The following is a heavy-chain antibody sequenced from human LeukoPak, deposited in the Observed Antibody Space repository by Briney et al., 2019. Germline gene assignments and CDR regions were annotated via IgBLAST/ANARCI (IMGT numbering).Heavy chain of an antibody. Sequence: ASVKVSCKASGYTFTGYYMHWVRQAPGQGLEWMGWINPNSGGTNYAQKFQGRVTMTRDTSISTAYMELSRLRSDDTAVYYCARALVVAAAFDIWGQGTMVTVSS. V-gene: IGHV1-2*02. D-gene: IGHD5-12*01. J-gene: IGHJ3*02. CDR1: GYTFTGYY. CDR2: INPNSGGT. CDR3: ARALVVAAAFDI.